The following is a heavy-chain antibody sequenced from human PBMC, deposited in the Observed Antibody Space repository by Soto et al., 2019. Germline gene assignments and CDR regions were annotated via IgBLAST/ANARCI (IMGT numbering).Heavy chain of an antibody. D-gene: IGHD3-10*01. CDR3: ARGDIREESGLDY. V-gene: IGHV4-34*01. CDR1: GGSFSGYY. J-gene: IGHJ4*02. CDR2: INHSGST. Sequence: SETLSLTCAVYGGSFSGYYWSWIRQPPGKGLEWIGEINHSGSTNYNPSLKSRVTISVDTSKNQFSLKLSSVTAADTAVYYCARGDIREESGLDYWGQGTLVTVSS.